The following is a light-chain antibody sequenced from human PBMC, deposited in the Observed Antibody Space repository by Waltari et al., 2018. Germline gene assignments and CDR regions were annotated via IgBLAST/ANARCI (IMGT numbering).Light chain of an antibody. Sequence: QSALTQPRSVSGSPGQSVTISCTGTSSDVGGYNYVSWYQQHPGKAPTLLIYDVSKRPYGFPDLFSGSKSVNTASLTISGLQAEDEADYHCCSYAGSYRAIFGGGTKLTVL. J-gene: IGLJ2*01. CDR2: DVS. CDR3: CSYAGSYRAI. CDR1: SSDVGGYNY. V-gene: IGLV2-11*01.